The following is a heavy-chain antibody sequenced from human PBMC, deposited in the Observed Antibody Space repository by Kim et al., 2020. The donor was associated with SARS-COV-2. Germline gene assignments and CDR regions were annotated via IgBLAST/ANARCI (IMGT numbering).Heavy chain of an antibody. V-gene: IGHV3-23*01. D-gene: IGHD4-17*01. CDR3: AKASRGTVTSDY. Sequence: YYADSVKGRFTISRDNSKNTLYLQMNSLRAEDTAVYYCAKASRGTVTSDYWGQGTLVTVSS. J-gene: IGHJ4*02.